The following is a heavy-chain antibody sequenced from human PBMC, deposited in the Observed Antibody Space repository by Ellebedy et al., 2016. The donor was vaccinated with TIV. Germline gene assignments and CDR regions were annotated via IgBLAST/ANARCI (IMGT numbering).Heavy chain of an antibody. V-gene: IGHV1-3*01. Sequence: AASVKVSCKASGYTFTSYAMHWVRQAPGQRLEWMGWINAGNGNTKYSQKFQGRVTITRDTSASTAYMELSSLRSEDTAVYYCARVLMTTVGFDYWGQGTLVTVSS. CDR2: INAGNGNT. CDR1: GYTFTSYA. CDR3: ARVLMTTVGFDY. D-gene: IGHD4-23*01. J-gene: IGHJ4*02.